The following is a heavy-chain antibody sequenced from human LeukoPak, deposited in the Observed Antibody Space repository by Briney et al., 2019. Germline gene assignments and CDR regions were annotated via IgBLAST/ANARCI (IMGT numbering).Heavy chain of an antibody. V-gene: IGHV4-61*05. CDR3: ARGTRSMIVGIDWFDP. Sequence: SETLSLTCTVSGGSISSSSYYWGWIRQPPGKGLEWIGYIYYSGSTNYNPSLKSRVTISVDTSKNQFSLKLSSVTAADTAVYYCARGTRSMIVGIDWFDPWGQGTLVTVSS. CDR2: IYYSGST. D-gene: IGHD3-22*01. J-gene: IGHJ5*02. CDR1: GGSISSSSYY.